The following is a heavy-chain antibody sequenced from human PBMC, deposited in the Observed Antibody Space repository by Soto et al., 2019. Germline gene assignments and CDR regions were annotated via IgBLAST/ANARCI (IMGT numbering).Heavy chain of an antibody. CDR2: IKQDGSEK. J-gene: IGHJ4*02. D-gene: IGHD1-26*01. V-gene: IGHV3-7*05. CDR3: ARDLISSGSYHIDY. Sequence: PGGSLRLSCAASGFTFSSYWMSWVRQAPGKGLEWVANIKQDGSEKYYVDSVKGRFTISRDNAKNSLYLQMNSLRAEDTAVYYCARDLISSGSYHIDYWGQGTLVTVSS. CDR1: GFTFSSYW.